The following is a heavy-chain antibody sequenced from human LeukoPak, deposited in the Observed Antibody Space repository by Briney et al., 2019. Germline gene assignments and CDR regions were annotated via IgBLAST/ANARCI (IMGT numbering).Heavy chain of an antibody. J-gene: IGHJ4*02. CDR1: GGTFSSYA. CDR3: ARARGYYDSSEYYFDY. Sequence: SVKVSCKASGGTFSSYAISWVRQAPGQGLEWRGRIIPIFGTANYAQKFQGRVTITTDESTSTAYMELSSLRSEDTAVYYCARARGYYDSSEYYFDYWGQGTLVTVSS. D-gene: IGHD3-22*01. V-gene: IGHV1-69*05. CDR2: IIPIFGTA.